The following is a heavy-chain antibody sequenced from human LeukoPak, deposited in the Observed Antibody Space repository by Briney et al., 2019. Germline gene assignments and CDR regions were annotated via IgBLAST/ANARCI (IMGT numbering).Heavy chain of an antibody. J-gene: IGHJ4*02. CDR1: GGSISSGDYY. V-gene: IGHV4-30-4*01. D-gene: IGHD6-6*01. CDR3: ARVGSGSSISIFDY. Sequence: PSQTLSLTCTVSGGSISSGDYYWSLIRQPPGKGLEWIGYIYYSGSTYYNPSLKSRVTISVDTSKNQFSLKLSSVTAADTAVYYCARVGSGSSISIFDYWGQGTLVTVSS. CDR2: IYYSGST.